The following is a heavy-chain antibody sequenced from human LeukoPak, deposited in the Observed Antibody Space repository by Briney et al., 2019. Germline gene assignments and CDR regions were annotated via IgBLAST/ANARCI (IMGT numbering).Heavy chain of an antibody. J-gene: IGHJ5*01. D-gene: IGHD6-13*01. CDR1: GYSLTNYW. CDR2: IYPADSDT. V-gene: IGHV5-51*01. Sequence: GESLKISCKGSGYSLTNYWIAWVRQMPGKGLEWMGIIYPADSDTRYSPSFQGQVTISADKSISTAYLQWSSLKASDTAMYYCARGGFLPGIAAAGTRWFDPWGQGTLVTVSS. CDR3: ARGGFLPGIAAAGTRWFDP.